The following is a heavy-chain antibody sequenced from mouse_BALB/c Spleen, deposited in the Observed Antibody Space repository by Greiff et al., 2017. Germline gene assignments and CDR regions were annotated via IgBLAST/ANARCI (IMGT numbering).Heavy chain of an antibody. CDR2: INPSSGYT. J-gene: IGHJ2*01. CDR3: ARSGDYVYYFDY. D-gene: IGHD2-4*01. V-gene: IGHV1-4*01. Sequence: QVQLKQSGAELARPGASVKMSCKASGYTFTSYTMHWVKQRPGQGLEWIGYINPSSGYTNYNQKFKDKATLTADKSSSTAYMQLSSLTSEDSAVYYCARSGDYVYYFDYWGQGTTLTVSS. CDR1: GYTFTSYT.